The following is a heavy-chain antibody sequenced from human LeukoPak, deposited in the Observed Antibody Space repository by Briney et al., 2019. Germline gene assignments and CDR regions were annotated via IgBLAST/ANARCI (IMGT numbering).Heavy chain of an antibody. CDR2: INPSGGST. CDR3: ARDLGLLLQDY. V-gene: IGHV1-46*01. J-gene: IGHJ4*02. Sequence: ASVKVSCKASGYTFTSYYMHWVRQAPGQGLEWMGIINPSGGSTSYAQKFQGRVTITADKSTSTAYMELSSLRSEDTAVYYCARDLGLLLQDYWGQGTLVTVSS. D-gene: IGHD1-26*01. CDR1: GYTFTSYY.